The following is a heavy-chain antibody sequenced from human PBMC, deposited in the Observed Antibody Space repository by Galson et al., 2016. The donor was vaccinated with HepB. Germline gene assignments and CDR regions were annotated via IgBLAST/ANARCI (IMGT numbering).Heavy chain of an antibody. Sequence: SVKVSCKASGDTFISYGINWVRQAPGQGLEWMGGIVPMFGTPNYAQRFQGRVTITADESTTTVYMEVSSLRSDDTAVYYCAREGDFYDFWSGFYPLECWGQGTLVTVSS. CDR3: AREGDFYDFWSGFYPLEC. J-gene: IGHJ4*02. V-gene: IGHV1-69*13. D-gene: IGHD3-3*01. CDR2: IVPMFGTP. CDR1: GDTFISYG.